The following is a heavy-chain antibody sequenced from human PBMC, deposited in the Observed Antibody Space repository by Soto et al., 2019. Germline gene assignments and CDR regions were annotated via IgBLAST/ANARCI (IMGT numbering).Heavy chain of an antibody. J-gene: IGHJ4*02. CDR3: TSPTTEIDY. CDR2: ISYDGTYE. V-gene: IGHV3-30-3*01. CDR1: GFTFGHYA. Sequence: PGGSLRLSCAASGFTFGHYAMHWVRQAPGKGLDWVAVISYDGTYEYYADSVKGRFTISRDNSKNTLYLQMDSLRPGDTAIYYCTSPTTEIDYWGQGTLVTVSS. D-gene: IGHD1-1*01.